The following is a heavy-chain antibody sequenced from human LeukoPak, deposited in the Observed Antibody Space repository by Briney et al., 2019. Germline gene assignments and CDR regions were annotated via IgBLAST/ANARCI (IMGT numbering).Heavy chain of an antibody. Sequence: SETLSLTCTVSGGSISSYYWSWIRQPPGKGLEWIGYIYYGGSTNYNPSLKSRVTISIDTSKNQFSLKLSSVTAADTAVYYCARSTSYWWFDPWGQGTLVTVSS. CDR1: GGSISSYY. J-gene: IGHJ5*02. V-gene: IGHV4-59*08. CDR3: ARSTSYWWFDP. D-gene: IGHD2-15*01. CDR2: IYYGGST.